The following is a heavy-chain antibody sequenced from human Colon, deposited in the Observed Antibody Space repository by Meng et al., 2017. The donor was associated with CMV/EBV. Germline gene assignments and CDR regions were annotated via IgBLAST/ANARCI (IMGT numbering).Heavy chain of an antibody. J-gene: IGHJ6*02. CDR3: VRGSDFRYGMDV. D-gene: IGHD3-3*01. CDR1: GFSFSSDT. Sequence: GESLRLSCAASGFSFSSDTMNWVRQAPGKGLEWVSSFSRGFTYYADSVKGRFIISRDNAQDAVHLQMNSLRAEDTAVYYCVRGSDFRYGMDVWGQGTTVTVSS. V-gene: IGHV3-21*04. CDR2: FSRGFT.